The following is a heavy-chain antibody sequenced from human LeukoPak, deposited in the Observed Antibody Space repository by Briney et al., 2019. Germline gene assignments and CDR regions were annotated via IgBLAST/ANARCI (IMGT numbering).Heavy chain of an antibody. CDR3: ARGHKGSGITFGGVIVPDY. CDR1: GGSFSGYY. J-gene: IGHJ4*02. V-gene: IGHV4-34*01. D-gene: IGHD3-16*02. CDR2: INHSGST. Sequence: SETLSLTCAVYGGSFSGYYWSWIRQPPGEGLEWIGEINHSGSTNYNPSLKSRVTISVDTSKNQFSLKLSSVTAADTAVYYCARGHKGSGITFGGVIVPDYWGQGTLVTVSS.